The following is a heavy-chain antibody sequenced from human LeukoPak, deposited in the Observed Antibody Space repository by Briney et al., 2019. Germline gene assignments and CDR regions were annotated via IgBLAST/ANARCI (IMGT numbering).Heavy chain of an antibody. D-gene: IGHD5-24*01. CDR2: IYPGDSDT. V-gene: IGHV5-51*01. Sequence: GESLKISCKGSGYSFTSYWIGWVRQMPGKGLEWMGIIYPGDSDTRYSPSFQGQVTISADKSISTAYLQWSSLKASDTAMYYCASRGEEMATNLNAYDAFDIWGQGTMVTVSS. J-gene: IGHJ3*02. CDR3: ASRGEEMATNLNAYDAFDI. CDR1: GYSFTSYW.